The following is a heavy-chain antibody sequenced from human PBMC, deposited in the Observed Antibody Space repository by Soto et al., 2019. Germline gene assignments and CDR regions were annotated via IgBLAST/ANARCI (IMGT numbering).Heavy chain of an antibody. CDR2: IDWDDDK. V-gene: IGHV2-70*04. J-gene: IGHJ4*02. Sequence: SGPTLVNPTQTLTLTCTFSGFSLSTSGMRVSWIRQPPGKALEWLARIDWDDDKFYSTPLKTRLTISKDTAKNQVVLTMTNMDPVDTATYYGSRTLVGATLFDYWGQGTLVTVSS. D-gene: IGHD1-26*01. CDR1: GFSLSTSGMR. CDR3: SRTLVGATLFDY.